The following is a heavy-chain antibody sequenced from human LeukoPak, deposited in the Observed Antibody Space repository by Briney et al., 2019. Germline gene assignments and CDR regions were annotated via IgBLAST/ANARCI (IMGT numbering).Heavy chain of an antibody. J-gene: IGHJ4*02. CDR2: IYHSGST. V-gene: IGHV4-38-2*01. D-gene: IGHD6-25*01. CDR1: GYSISSGYY. CDR3: ARQGLRFPTRPPRLVDY. Sequence: PSETLSLTCAVSGYSISSGYYWGWIRQPPGKGLEGIGSIYHSGSTYYNPCNKSRVTISVDTSKNQFSLKLSSVTAADTAVYYGARQGLRFPTRPPRLVDYWGRGTLVIVAS.